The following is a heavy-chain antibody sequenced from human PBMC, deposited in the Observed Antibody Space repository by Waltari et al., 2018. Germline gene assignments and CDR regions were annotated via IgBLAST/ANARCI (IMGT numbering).Heavy chain of an antibody. J-gene: IGHJ4*02. Sequence: QVQLQESAPGLVKPSETLSLTCIVSGGSIRGFYCSWIRHPPGKGLEWVGYIFYSGTPNYNPSLKSRVTISIETSNNQFSLNLRSVTAADTAVYYCARGHSTRWYLDSWGQGTLVSVSS. CDR3: ARGHSTRWYLDS. D-gene: IGHD6-13*01. CDR1: GGSIRGFY. CDR2: IFYSGTP. V-gene: IGHV4-59*01.